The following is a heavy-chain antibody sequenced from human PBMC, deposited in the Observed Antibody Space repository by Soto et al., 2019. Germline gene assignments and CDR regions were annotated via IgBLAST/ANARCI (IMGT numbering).Heavy chain of an antibody. D-gene: IGHD3-9*01. CDR2: IIPIFGTA. J-gene: IGHJ6*02. V-gene: IGHV1-69*12. CDR3: SRDPYRGDSLTAHYYYYGMDV. Sequence: QVQLVQSGAEVKKPGSSVKVSCKASGGTFSSYAISWVRQAPGQGLAWMGGIIPIFGTANYAQKFQGRVTITADESTSTAYMDLSSLRSEDTAVYYCSRDPYRGDSLTAHYYYYGMDVWGQGTTVTVS. CDR1: GGTFSSYA.